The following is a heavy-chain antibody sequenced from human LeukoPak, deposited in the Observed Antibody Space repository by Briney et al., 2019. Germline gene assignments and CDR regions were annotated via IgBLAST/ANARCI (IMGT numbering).Heavy chain of an antibody. CDR2: IYHSGST. D-gene: IGHD2-2*01. CDR3: ARYCSSTSCSYGMDV. J-gene: IGHJ6*04. Sequence: SQTLSLTCAVSGGSISSGGYSWSWIRQPPGKGLEWNGYIYHSGSTYYNPSLKSRVTISVDRSKNQFSLKLSSVTAADTAVYYCARYCSSTSCSYGMDVWGKGTTVTVSS. CDR1: GGSISSGGYS. V-gene: IGHV4-30-2*01.